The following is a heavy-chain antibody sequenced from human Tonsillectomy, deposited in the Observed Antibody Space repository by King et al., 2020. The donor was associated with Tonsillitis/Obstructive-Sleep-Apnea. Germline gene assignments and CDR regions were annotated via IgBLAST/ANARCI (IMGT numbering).Heavy chain of an antibody. D-gene: IGHD2-2*01. Sequence: QLVQSGAEVKKPGSSVKVSCKASGGTFSSYAISWVRQAPGQGLEWMGGIIPIFGTANYAQTFPGGFTLTADESTSTASMERGSLRAEDTAVYYCARGPIVVVPAAMGYYYYYMDVWGKGTTVTVSS. CDR1: GGTFSSYA. V-gene: IGHV1-69*01. J-gene: IGHJ6*03. CDR3: ARGPIVVVPAAMGYYYYYMDV. CDR2: IIPIFGTA.